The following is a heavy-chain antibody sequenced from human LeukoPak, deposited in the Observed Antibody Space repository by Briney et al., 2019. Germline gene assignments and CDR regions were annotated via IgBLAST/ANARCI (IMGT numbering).Heavy chain of an antibody. CDR3: AREAGHLGIFGERGSSFDY. J-gene: IGHJ4*02. Sequence: QPGGSLRLSCAASGFTFSSYAMHWVRQAPGKGLEWVAVISYDGSNKYYADSVKGRFTISRDNSKNTLYLQMNSLRAEDTAVYYCAREAGHLGIFGERGSSFDYWGQGTLVTVSS. CDR1: GFTFSSYA. D-gene: IGHD3-10*02. V-gene: IGHV3-30-3*01. CDR2: ISYDGSNK.